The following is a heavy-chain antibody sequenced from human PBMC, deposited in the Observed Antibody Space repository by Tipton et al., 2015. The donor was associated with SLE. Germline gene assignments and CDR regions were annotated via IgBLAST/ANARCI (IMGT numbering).Heavy chain of an antibody. Sequence: QLVQSGVEVKKSGESLKIPCKASGYRFSLYWIGWVRQMPGKGLEWMGIIYPGDSDTRYSPSFQGQVTMSADTSISTAYLQWSSLKASDTAMYYCARIWGYGVGDSWGQGTLVTVSS. CDR2: IYPGDSDT. V-gene: IGHV5-51*03. D-gene: IGHD3-16*01. J-gene: IGHJ5*01. CDR1: GYRFSLYW. CDR3: ARIWGYGVGDS.